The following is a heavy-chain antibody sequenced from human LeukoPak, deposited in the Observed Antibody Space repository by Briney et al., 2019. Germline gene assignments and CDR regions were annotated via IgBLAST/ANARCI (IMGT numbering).Heavy chain of an antibody. J-gene: IGHJ4*02. V-gene: IGHV4-34*01. CDR1: GGSFSGYY. Sequence: KPSETLSLTCGVYGGSFSGYYWSWIRQPPGKGLEWLGEISHSGSISYTPSLKSRVTISLDTSKNQFSLRLTSVTAADTAVYYCARVLHCSGGSCYFYFDYWGQGTLVTVSS. CDR3: ARVLHCSGGSCYFYFDY. D-gene: IGHD2-15*01. CDR2: ISHSGSI.